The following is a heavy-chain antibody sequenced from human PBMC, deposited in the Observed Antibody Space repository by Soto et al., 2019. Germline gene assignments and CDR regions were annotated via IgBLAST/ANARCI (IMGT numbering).Heavy chain of an antibody. CDR2: INSDGSST. CDR1: GFTFSSYW. D-gene: IGHD1-26*01. V-gene: IGHV3-74*01. J-gene: IGHJ6*02. Sequence: GGSLRLSCAASGFTFSSYWMHWVRQAPGKGLVWVSRINSDGSSTSYADSVKGRFTISRDNAKNTLYLQMNSLRAEDTAVYYCAKDRHSGSYYYYYGMDVWGQGTTVTVSS. CDR3: AKDRHSGSYYYYYGMDV.